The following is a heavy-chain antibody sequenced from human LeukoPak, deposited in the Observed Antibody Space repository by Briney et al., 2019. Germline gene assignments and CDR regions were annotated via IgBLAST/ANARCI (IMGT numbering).Heavy chain of an antibody. CDR3: ARGRAFYVWGSYRPYYFDY. D-gene: IGHD3-16*02. J-gene: IGHJ4*02. CDR1: GGSFSGYY. Sequence: SSETLSLTCAVYGGSFSGYYWSWIRQPPGKGLEWIGEINHSGSTNYNPSLKSRVTISVDTSKNQFSLKLSSVTAADTAVYYCARGRAFYVWGSYRPYYFDYWGQGTLVTVSS. CDR2: INHSGST. V-gene: IGHV4-34*01.